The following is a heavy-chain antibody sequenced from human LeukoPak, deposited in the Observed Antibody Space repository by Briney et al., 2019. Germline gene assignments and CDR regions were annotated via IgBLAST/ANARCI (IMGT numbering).Heavy chain of an antibody. CDR3: ARVGKDSYYYMDV. V-gene: IGHV4-39*07. Sequence: PSETLSLTCTVSGGSISSSSYYWGWIRQPPGKGLEWIGSIYYSGSTYYNPSLKSRVTISVDTSKNQFSLKLSSVTAADTAVYYCARVGKDSYYYMDVWGKGTTVTVSS. D-gene: IGHD1-26*01. CDR1: GGSISSSSYY. CDR2: IYYSGST. J-gene: IGHJ6*03.